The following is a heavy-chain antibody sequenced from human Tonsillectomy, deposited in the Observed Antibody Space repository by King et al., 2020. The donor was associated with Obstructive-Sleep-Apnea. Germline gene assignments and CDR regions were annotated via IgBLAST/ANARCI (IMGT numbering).Heavy chain of an antibody. CDR1: GGSLIAYY. V-gene: IGHV4-34*01. CDR3: ARARRHPTEVTRVGYYYYGMDV. J-gene: IGHJ6*02. D-gene: IGHD4-23*01. CDR2: INHSGST. Sequence: VQLQQWGAGLLRPSETLSLTCDVSGGSLIAYYWSWIRQPPGRGLEWIGEINHSGSTNYHPSLNGRVTMSVDTSDNRFSLKLSSVTATDTAVYYCARARRHPTEVTRVGYYYYGMDVWGQGTTVTVSS.